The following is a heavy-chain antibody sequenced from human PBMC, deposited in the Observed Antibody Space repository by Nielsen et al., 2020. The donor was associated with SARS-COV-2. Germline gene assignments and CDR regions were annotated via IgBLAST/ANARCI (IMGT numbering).Heavy chain of an antibody. Sequence: ASVKVSCKASGYTFTGYYMHWVRQAPGQGLEWMGRINPNSGGTNYAQKFQGRVTMTRDTSISTAYMELSRLRSDDTAVYYCASLDSTEDNSSGYGGKHWGQGTLVTVSS. CDR1: GYTFTGYY. V-gene: IGHV1-2*06. J-gene: IGHJ1*01. CDR3: ASLDSTEDNSSGYGGKH. D-gene: IGHD3-22*01. CDR2: INPNSGGT.